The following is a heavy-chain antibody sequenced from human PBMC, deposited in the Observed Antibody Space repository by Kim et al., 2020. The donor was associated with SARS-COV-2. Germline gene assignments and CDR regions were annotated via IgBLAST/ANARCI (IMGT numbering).Heavy chain of an antibody. CDR3: ARRSYDFWSGYYSFDY. D-gene: IGHD3-3*01. V-gene: IGHV4-59*01. J-gene: IGHJ4*02. CDR2: IYYSGST. CDR1: GGSISSYC. Sequence: SETLSLTCTVSGGSISSYCWSWIRQPPGKGLEWIGYIYYSGSTNYNPSLKSRVTISVDTSKNQFSLKLSSVTAADTAVYYCARRSYDFWSGYYSFDYWGQGTLVTVSS.